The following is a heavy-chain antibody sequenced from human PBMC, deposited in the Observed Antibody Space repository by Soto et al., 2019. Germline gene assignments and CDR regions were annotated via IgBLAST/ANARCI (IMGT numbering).Heavy chain of an antibody. CDR3: ARGSGWYYY. V-gene: IGHV4-4*08. D-gene: IGHD6-19*01. Sequence: QVQLQESGPGLVKPSETLSLTCTVSGGSIRSYYWSWIRQPPGKGLEWIGYIYSSGSTNYNPSLKSRVTISVDTSKNQFSLKLISVTAAVTAVYYCARGSGWYYYWGQGTLVTVSS. J-gene: IGHJ4*02. CDR2: IYSSGST. CDR1: GGSIRSYY.